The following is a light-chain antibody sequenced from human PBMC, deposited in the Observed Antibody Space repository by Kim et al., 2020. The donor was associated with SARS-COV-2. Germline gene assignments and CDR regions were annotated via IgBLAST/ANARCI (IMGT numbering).Light chain of an antibody. CDR2: EVS. Sequence: SELTQPPSASGSPGQSVTISCTGTSSDVGTYNYVSWYQQHPGKAPKLMIYEVSKRPSGVPDRFSGSKSGNTASLTVSGLQAEDEADYYCSSYAGNNHYVFGTGTKVTVL. CDR1: SSDVGTYNY. V-gene: IGLV2-8*01. CDR3: SSYAGNNHYV. J-gene: IGLJ1*01.